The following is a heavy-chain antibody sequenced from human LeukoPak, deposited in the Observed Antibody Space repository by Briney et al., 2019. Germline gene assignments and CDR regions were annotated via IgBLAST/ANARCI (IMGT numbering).Heavy chain of an antibody. D-gene: IGHD3-22*01. CDR2: IIPILGTA. CDR1: GGTFSGYA. V-gene: IGHV1-69*11. J-gene: IGHJ4*02. Sequence: ASVKVSCKASGGTFSGYAISWVRQAPGQGLEWMGRIIPILGTANYAQKFQGRVTITTDESTSTAYMELSSLRSEDTAVYYCARDLYYYDSSGYYSEYFDCWGQGTLVTVSS. CDR3: ARDLYYYDSSGYYSEYFDC.